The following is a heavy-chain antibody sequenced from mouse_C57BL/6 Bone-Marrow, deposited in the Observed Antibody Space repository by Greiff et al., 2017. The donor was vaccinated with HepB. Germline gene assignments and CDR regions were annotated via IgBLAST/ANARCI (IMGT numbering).Heavy chain of an antibody. Sequence: QVQLKQPGTELVKPGASVKLSCKASGYTFTSYWMHWVKQRPGQGLEWIGNINPSNGGTNYNEKFKSKATLTVDTSSSTSYMQRSSLPSEDSAVYYCAITGSDGSRDYWGQGTTLTVSS. V-gene: IGHV1-53*01. CDR3: AITGSDGSRDY. D-gene: IGHD1-1*01. J-gene: IGHJ2*01. CDR2: INPSNGGT. CDR1: GYTFTSYW.